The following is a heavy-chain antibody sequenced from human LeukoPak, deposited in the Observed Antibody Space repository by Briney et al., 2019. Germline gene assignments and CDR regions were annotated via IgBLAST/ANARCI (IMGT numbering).Heavy chain of an antibody. CDR1: GYTFTGYY. V-gene: IGHV1-2*02. Sequence: APVKVSCKASGYTFTGYYMHWVRQAPGQGLEWMGWINPNSGGTNYAQKFQGRVTMTRDTSSSTAYMELSRLRSDDTAVYYCARDPRVAGPNGAFDFWGQGTMVTVSS. CDR2: INPNSGGT. CDR3: ARDPRVAGPNGAFDF. J-gene: IGHJ3*01. D-gene: IGHD6-19*01.